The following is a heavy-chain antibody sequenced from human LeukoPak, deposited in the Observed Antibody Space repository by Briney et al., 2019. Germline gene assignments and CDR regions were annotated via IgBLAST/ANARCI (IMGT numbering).Heavy chain of an antibody. CDR3: ARADYGDYGVDY. CDR2: ITSDAYI. CDR1: GFPLSSSN. Sequence: GSLRLSCAASGFPLSSSNLNWFRQAPGKGLEWVSSITSDAYIYYADSLKGRFSISRDNAKNSVFLQMISLRAEDTAVYYCARADYGDYGVDYWGQGTLVTVSS. V-gene: IGHV3-21*01. J-gene: IGHJ4*02. D-gene: IGHD4-17*01.